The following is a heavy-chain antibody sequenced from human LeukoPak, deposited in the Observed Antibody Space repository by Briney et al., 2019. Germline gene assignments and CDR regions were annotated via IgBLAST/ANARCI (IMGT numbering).Heavy chain of an antibody. J-gene: IGHJ4*02. D-gene: IGHD3-22*01. V-gene: IGHV4-4*07. CDR1: RGSISNFY. Sequence: SETLSLTCTVSRGSISNFYWNWIRQPAGKGLEWIGRIYTSGSTDYNPSLESRVSMSVDLSKNQFSLRLSSVTAADTAVYYCARLRTYYYDSRRGRYFDYWGQGTLVTVSS. CDR2: IYTSGST. CDR3: ARLRTYYYDSRRGRYFDY.